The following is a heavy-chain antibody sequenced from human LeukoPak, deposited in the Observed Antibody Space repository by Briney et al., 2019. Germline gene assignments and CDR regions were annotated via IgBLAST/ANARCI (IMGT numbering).Heavy chain of an antibody. D-gene: IGHD3-22*01. V-gene: IGHV4-61*10. CDR3: AREPPLYYYDSSGYYRPGYFDL. Sequence: SETLSLTCTVSGGSISSGSYYWSWIRQPAGKGLEWIGYIYYSGSTNYNPSLKSRVTISVDTSKNQFSLKLSSVTAADTAVYYCAREPPLYYYDSSGYYRPGYFDLWGRGTLVTVSS. J-gene: IGHJ2*01. CDR1: GGSISSGSYY. CDR2: IYYSGST.